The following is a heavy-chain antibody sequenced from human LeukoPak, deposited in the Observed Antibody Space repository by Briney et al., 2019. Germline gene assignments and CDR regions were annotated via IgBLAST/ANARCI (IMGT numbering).Heavy chain of an antibody. D-gene: IGHD4-17*01. J-gene: IGHJ4*02. CDR3: ARGEDDYELSIVDY. CDR2: ISYDGSNK. CDR1: GFTFSRYG. V-gene: IGHV3-30*03. Sequence: PGGSLRLSCAASGFTFSRYGMHWVRQASGKGLEWVTVISYDGSNKYYADSVKGRFTISRDNSKNTLYLQMNSLRAEDTAVYYSARGEDDYELSIVDYWGQGTLVTVSS.